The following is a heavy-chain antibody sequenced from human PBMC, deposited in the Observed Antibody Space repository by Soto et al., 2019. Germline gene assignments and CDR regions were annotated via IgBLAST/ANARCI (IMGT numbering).Heavy chain of an antibody. V-gene: IGHV1-18*01. CDR2: IGGYKGNT. CDR3: AKEPNSFAH. J-gene: IGHJ4*02. CDR1: GYTLTSYD. Sequence: ASVKVSCKASGYTLTSYDINGVRQATGQGLEWMGWIGGYKGNTNYAQKLQGRVTLTTDTSTSTAYMELRSLRSDDTAVHSCAKEPNSFAHRAQGTPVTVSS.